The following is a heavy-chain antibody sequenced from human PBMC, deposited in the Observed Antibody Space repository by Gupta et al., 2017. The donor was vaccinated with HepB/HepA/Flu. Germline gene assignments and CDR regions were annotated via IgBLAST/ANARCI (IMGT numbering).Heavy chain of an antibody. V-gene: IGHV3-48*03. Sequence: EVQLVESGGGLVQPGGSLRRFCAATGFTFSSYDMNWVRQAPGKGLEWVSYISSSGSTIYYADSVKGRFTISRDNAKNSLYLQMNSLRAEDTAVYYCARDTKMVTDYWGQGTLVTVSS. D-gene: IGHD5-18*01. J-gene: IGHJ4*02. CDR1: GFTFSSYD. CDR2: ISSSGSTI. CDR3: ARDTKMVTDY.